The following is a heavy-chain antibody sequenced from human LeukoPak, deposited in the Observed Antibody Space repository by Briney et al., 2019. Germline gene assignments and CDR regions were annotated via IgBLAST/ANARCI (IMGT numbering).Heavy chain of an antibody. J-gene: IGHJ5*02. CDR2: IKQDGSEK. V-gene: IGHV3-7*03. CDR3: ARDRCSSTSCYNTPNWFDP. D-gene: IGHD2-2*02. Sequence: GGSLRLSCEASGFTFSNYWMSWVRQAPGKGLEWVANIKQDGSEKYYVDSVKGRFTISRDNAKNSVYLQMNSLRSEDTAFYHCARDRCSSTSCYNTPNWFDPWGQGTLVTVSS. CDR1: GFTFSNYW.